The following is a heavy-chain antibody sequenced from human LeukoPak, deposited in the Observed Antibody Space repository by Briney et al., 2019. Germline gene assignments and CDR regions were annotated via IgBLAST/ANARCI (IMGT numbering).Heavy chain of an antibody. CDR2: ISGSGGST. D-gene: IGHD6-19*01. CDR1: GFTFSSYA. Sequence: QPGGSLRLSCAASGFTFSSYAMSWVRQAPGKGLEWVSAISGSGGSTYYADSVKGRFTISRDNSKNTLYLQMNSLGAEDTAVYYCARGIAVAGTNYFDYWGQGTLVTVSS. V-gene: IGHV3-23*01. J-gene: IGHJ4*02. CDR3: ARGIAVAGTNYFDY.